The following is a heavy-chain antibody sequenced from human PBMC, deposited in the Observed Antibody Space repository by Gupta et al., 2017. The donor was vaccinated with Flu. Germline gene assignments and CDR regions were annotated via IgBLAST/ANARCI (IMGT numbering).Heavy chain of an antibody. Sequence: FQLVESGGGSVKPGGSLRLSCAASGFNFRNVWVSWVRQAPGKGLVWVGRIKTNAEQEATDYVGPVKGRFLISRDDSKKMVFLQMNSLRTEDTALYYCTTAFYDSTESSPREYFDLWGQGTRVTVSS. D-gene: IGHD3-22*01. CDR3: TTAFYDSTESSPREYFDL. CDR2: IKTNAEQEAT. J-gene: IGHJ4*02. CDR1: GFNFRNVW. V-gene: IGHV3-15*01.